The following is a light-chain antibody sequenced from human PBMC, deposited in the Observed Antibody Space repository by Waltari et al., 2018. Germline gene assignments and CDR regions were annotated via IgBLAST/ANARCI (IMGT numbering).Light chain of an antibody. CDR3: QQYNKWPPIT. CDR1: ESASSN. J-gene: IGKJ5*01. CDR2: DVS. Sequence: EIVMTQSPATLSVSLGERVTLSCRARESASSNIAWYQQKPGQVPRLVMYDVSTRATVIPARFRGSGSGTGFTLTISSLQSEYFAVYYCQQYNKWPPITFGQGTRLEIK. V-gene: IGKV3-15*01.